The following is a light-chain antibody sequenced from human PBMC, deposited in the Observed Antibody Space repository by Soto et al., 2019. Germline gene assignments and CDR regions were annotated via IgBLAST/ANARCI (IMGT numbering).Light chain of an antibody. Sequence: DIQMTQSPSTLSGSVGDRVTITCRSSQTISSWLAWYQQKPGKAPKLLIYDASSLESGVPSRFSGSGSGTDFTLTISRLEPEDSAVYYCQQYDSSPWTFGQGTKVDI. CDR1: QTISSW. CDR3: QQYDSSPWT. CDR2: DAS. J-gene: IGKJ1*01. V-gene: IGKV1-5*01.